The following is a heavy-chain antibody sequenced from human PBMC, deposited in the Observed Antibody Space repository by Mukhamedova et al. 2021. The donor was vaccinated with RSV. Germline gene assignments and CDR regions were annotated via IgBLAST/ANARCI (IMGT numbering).Heavy chain of an antibody. CDR3: ARGHDYSYYGMDV. CDR2: LNPGSGRT. Sequence: LWVRQAPGQGLEWMGRLNPGSGRTTYAQKYQDRVTMTRDTSTSTVYMELTSLRSEDTAVYYCARGHDYSYYGMDVWGQGTTVTVS. V-gene: IGHV1-46*01. J-gene: IGHJ6*02.